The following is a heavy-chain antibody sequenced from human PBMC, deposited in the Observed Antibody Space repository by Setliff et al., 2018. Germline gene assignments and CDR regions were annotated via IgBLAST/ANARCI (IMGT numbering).Heavy chain of an antibody. V-gene: IGHV3-74*01. CDR1: GFTFSSYV. CDR3: VRGYCSSSSCYGTMGY. CDR2: INSDGSTT. Sequence: ETLSLSCAASGFTFSSYVMTWVRQAPGRGLVWVSRINSDGSTTNYADSVKGRFTISRDTAKNTLYLQMNSLRAEDTAVYYCVRGYCSSSSCYGTMGYWGQGTLVTVSS. J-gene: IGHJ4*02. D-gene: IGHD2-2*01.